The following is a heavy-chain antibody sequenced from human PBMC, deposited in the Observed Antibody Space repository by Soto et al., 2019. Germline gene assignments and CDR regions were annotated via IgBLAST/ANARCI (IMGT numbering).Heavy chain of an antibody. Sequence: QVQLVESGGGVVQPGRSLRLSCAASGFTFSSYGMHWVRQAPGKGLEWVAVIWYDGSNKYYADSVKGRFTISRDNSKNTLYLQMTSLRAEDTAVYYCARGVGALYYFDYWGQGTLVTVSS. CDR2: IWYDGSNK. CDR1: GFTFSSYG. V-gene: IGHV3-33*01. J-gene: IGHJ4*02. D-gene: IGHD1-26*01. CDR3: ARGVGALYYFDY.